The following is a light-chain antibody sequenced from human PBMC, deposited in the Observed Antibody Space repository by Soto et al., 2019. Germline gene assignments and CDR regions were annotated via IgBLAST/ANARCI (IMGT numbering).Light chain of an antibody. CDR3: QQTYSTPRGA. Sequence: DIQLTQSPSSLSASVGDRVTITCRASESIRNNLNWYQQKPGKAPKLLIYAASTLQRGVPSRFSGGGSGTEFTLTIGSLQPEDFTTYYCQQTYSTPRGAFGQGTKVEFK. CDR1: ESIRNN. CDR2: AAS. V-gene: IGKV1-39*01. J-gene: IGKJ1*01.